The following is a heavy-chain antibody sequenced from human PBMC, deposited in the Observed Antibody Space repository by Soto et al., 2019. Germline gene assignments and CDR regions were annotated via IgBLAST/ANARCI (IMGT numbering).Heavy chain of an antibody. J-gene: IGHJ4*02. D-gene: IGHD6-19*01. CDR3: AREAGGY. Sequence: QVQLVESGGGVVQPGTSLRLCCAASGFTFSSYGMHWVRQAPGKGLEWVAVIWYDGSNKYYADSVKGRFTISRDNSKNTLYLQMNSLRAEDTAVYYCAREAGGYWGQGTLVTVSS. CDR2: IWYDGSNK. V-gene: IGHV3-33*01. CDR1: GFTFSSYG.